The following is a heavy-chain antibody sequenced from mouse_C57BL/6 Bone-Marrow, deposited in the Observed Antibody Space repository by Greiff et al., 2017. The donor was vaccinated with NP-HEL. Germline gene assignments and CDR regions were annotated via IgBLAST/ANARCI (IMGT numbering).Heavy chain of an antibody. D-gene: IGHD3-2*02. CDR1: GYTFTSYW. Sequence: QVQLQQPGAELVKPGASVKLSCTASGYTFTSYWMHWVKQRPGQGLEWIGMIHPNSGSTNYNETFKSKATLTVDKSSSTAYLQLSSLTSVDSAVYYCARIQLRGIAYRGQGTLATVSA. J-gene: IGHJ3*01. V-gene: IGHV1-64*01. CDR3: ARIQLRGIAY. CDR2: IHPNSGST.